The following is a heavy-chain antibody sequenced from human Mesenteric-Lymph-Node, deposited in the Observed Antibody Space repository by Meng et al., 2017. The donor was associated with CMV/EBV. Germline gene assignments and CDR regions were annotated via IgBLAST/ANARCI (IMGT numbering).Heavy chain of an antibody. CDR1: GFTFSNYA. CDR3: ARGLGYYYAMDV. CDR2: ITSTSSAM. V-gene: IGHV3-48*01. Sequence: GGSLRLSCAASGFTFSNYAMSWVRQAPGKGLEWVSYITSTSSAMYYADSVKGRFTISRDNSKNTLYLQMNSLRAEDTAVYYCARGLGYYYAMDVWGQGTTVTVSS. J-gene: IGHJ6*02. D-gene: IGHD6-19*01.